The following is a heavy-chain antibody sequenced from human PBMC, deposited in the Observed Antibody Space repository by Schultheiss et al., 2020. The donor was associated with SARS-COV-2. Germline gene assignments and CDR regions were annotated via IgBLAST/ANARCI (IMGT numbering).Heavy chain of an antibody. V-gene: IGHV3-21*01. CDR3: ATSHAPGRIAVAGYFDY. J-gene: IGHJ4*02. D-gene: IGHD6-19*01. CDR2: ISSSSSYI. Sequence: GGSLRLSCAASGFTVSSNYLSWVRQAPGKGLEWVSSISSSSSYIYYADSVKGRFTISRDNAKNSLYLQMNSLRAEDTAVYYCATSHAPGRIAVAGYFDYWGQGTLVTVSS. CDR1: GFTVSSNY.